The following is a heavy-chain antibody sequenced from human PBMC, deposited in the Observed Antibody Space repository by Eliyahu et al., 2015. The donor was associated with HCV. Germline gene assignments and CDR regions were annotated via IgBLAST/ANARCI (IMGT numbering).Heavy chain of an antibody. J-gene: IGHJ6*02. D-gene: IGHD2-2*01. Sequence: QVQLVESGGGVVQPGRSLRLSCSASGFXFXSYAXHWVRQAPGKGLEWVAVISYDGSNKYYADSVKGRFTISRDNSKNTLYLQMNSLRAEDTAVYYCARGPDIVVVPAAHIYYYYGMDVWGQGTTVTVSS. V-gene: IGHV3-30-3*01. CDR2: ISYDGSNK. CDR1: GFXFXSYA. CDR3: ARGPDIVVVPAAHIYYYYGMDV.